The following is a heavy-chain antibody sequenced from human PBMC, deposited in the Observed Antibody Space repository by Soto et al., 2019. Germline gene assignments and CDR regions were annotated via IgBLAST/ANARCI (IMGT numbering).Heavy chain of an antibody. CDR2: ISYDGSNK. J-gene: IGHJ6*02. CDR1: GFSFSSYG. V-gene: IGHV3-30*18. D-gene: IGHD3-9*01. CDR3: AKDDIAGYYYYGMDV. Sequence: PGESLKISCAASGFSFSSYGMHWVRQAPGKGLEWVAVISYDGSNKYYADSVKGRFTISRDNSKNTLYLQMNSLRAEDTAVYYCAKDDIAGYYYYGMDVWGQGTTVTVSS.